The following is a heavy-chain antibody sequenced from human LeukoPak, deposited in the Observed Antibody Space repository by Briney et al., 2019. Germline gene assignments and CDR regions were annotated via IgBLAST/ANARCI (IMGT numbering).Heavy chain of an antibody. J-gene: IGHJ4*02. CDR3: ARDQTYCGGDCYGY. V-gene: IGHV3-7*01. Sequence: PGGSLRLSCAASGFTFSSYWMSWARQAPGKGLEWVANIKQDGSEKYYVDSVKGRFTISRDNAKNSLYLQMNSLRVEDTAVYYCARDQTYCGGDCYGYWGQGTLVTVSS. D-gene: IGHD2-21*01. CDR1: GFTFSSYW. CDR2: IKQDGSEK.